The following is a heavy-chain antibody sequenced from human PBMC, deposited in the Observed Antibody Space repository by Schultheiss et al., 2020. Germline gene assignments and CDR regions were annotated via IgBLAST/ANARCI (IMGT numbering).Heavy chain of an antibody. J-gene: IGHJ5*02. D-gene: IGHD6-13*01. Sequence: SETLSLTCTVSGGSISSGGYYWSWIRQHPGKGLEWIGYIYYSGSTYYNPSLKSRVTISVDTSKNQFSLKLSSVTAADTAVYYCARETPLGYSSSWRPSPRWFDPWGQGTLVTVSS. CDR2: IYYSGST. CDR3: ARETPLGYSSSWRPSPRWFDP. V-gene: IGHV4-31*03. CDR1: GGSISSGGYY.